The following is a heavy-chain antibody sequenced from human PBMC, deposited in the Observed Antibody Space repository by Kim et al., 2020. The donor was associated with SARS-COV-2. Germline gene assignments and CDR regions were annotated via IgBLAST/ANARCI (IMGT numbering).Heavy chain of an antibody. V-gene: IGHV3-23*03. J-gene: IGHJ6*02. CDR3: AKSLKEKIGVPAARGQPRYYYDGMDV. Sequence: GGSLRLSCAASGFTFSSYAMSWVRQAPGKGLEWVSVIYSGGSSTYYADSVKGRFTISRDNSKNTLYLQMNSLRAEDTAVYYCAKSLKEKIGVPAARGQPRYYYDGMDVWGQGTTVTVSS. D-gene: IGHD2-2*01. CDR1: GFTFSSYA. CDR2: IYSGGSST.